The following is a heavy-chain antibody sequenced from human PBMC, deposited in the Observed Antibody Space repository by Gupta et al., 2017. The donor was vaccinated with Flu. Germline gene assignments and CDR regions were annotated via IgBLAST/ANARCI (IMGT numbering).Heavy chain of an antibody. D-gene: IGHD2-21*02. CDR2: ISSSSRYI. Sequence: EVQLVDFGGGLVKPGGSLRLSCAASGFTFSSYNMKWVRQAPGKGLEWVSSISSSSRYIHYADSVKGRFSISRDNAKNSLYLQMNSLRAEDTAVYYCARKDNCVGDCYSFDYWGQGTLVTVSS. V-gene: IGHV3-21*01. CDR1: GFTFSSYN. CDR3: ARKDNCVGDCYSFDY. J-gene: IGHJ4*02.